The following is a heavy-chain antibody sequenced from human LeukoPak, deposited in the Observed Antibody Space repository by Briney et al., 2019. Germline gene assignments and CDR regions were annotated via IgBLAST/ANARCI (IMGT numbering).Heavy chain of an antibody. J-gene: IGHJ3*02. CDR2: IYYSGST. Sequence: SETLSLTCTVSGGSISSYYWSWIRQPPGKGLEWIGYIYYSGSTNYNPSLKSRVTISVDTSKNQFSLKLSSVTAADTAVYYCASLLGGGDDDAFDIWGQGTMVTVSS. CDR3: ASLLGGGDDDAFDI. CDR1: GGSISSYY. V-gene: IGHV4-59*08. D-gene: IGHD2-21*02.